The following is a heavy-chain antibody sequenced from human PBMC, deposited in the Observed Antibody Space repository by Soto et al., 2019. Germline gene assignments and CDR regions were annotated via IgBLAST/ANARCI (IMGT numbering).Heavy chain of an antibody. J-gene: IGHJ5*02. D-gene: IGHD4-4*01. CDR3: VGDLRATVGLVCRSNFCGP. V-gene: IGHV4-59*01. CDR2: VSYSGTT. CDR1: GDSISSNY. Sequence: SETLSLTCTVSGDSISSNYWSWIRQPPGSGLVRLGSVSYSGTTNYNPSLKGRVIMSVDTSKNQFSLKLNSVTAADTAAYYCVGDLRATVGLVCRSNFCGPWRQGARVTVAS.